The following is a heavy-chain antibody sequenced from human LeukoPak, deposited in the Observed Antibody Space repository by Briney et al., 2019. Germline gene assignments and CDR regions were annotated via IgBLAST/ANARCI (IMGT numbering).Heavy chain of an antibody. CDR2: IRSKANSYAA. CDR1: GFTFSGSA. V-gene: IGHV3-73*01. CDR3: TSPVVTVANVGSN. Sequence: PGGSLRLSCAASGFTFSGSAMHWVRQASGKGLEWVGRIRSKANSYAAAYAASVKGRFTISRDDSKNTAYLQMNSLNTEDTAVYYCTSPVVTVANVGSNWGQGTLVTVSS. J-gene: IGHJ4*02. D-gene: IGHD2-21*02.